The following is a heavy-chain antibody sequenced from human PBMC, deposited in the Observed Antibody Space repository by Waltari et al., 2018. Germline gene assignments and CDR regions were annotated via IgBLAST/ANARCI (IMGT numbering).Heavy chain of an antibody. CDR2: IYTSGST. Sequence: QVQLQESGPGLVKPLETLSLTCTVPGGSISSYYWRWIRQPAGTGLEWIRRIYTSGSTNYNPSLKSRVTMSVDTSKNQFSLKLSSVTAADTAVYYCAREAPYYDFWSGYSHNYYYYYMDVWGKGTTVTVSS. D-gene: IGHD3-3*01. CDR3: AREAPYYDFWSGYSHNYYYYYMDV. J-gene: IGHJ6*03. V-gene: IGHV4-4*07. CDR1: GGSISSYY.